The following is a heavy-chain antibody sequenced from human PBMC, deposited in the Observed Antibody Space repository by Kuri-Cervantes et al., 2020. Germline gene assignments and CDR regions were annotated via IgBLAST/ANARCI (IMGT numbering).Heavy chain of an antibody. V-gene: IGHV4-61*01. CDR2: IYYSGST. CDR1: GGSISSGSYY. Sequence: GSLRLSCTVSGGSISSGSYYWSWIRQPPGKGLEWIGYIYYSGSTNYNPSLKSRVTISVDTSKNQFSLKLSSVTAADTAVYYCARAPLSIFDYWGQGTRVTGAS. CDR3: ARAPLSIFDY. J-gene: IGHJ4*02. D-gene: IGHD2-15*01.